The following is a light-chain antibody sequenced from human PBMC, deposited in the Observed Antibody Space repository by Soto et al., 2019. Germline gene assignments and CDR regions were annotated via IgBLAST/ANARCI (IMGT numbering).Light chain of an antibody. V-gene: IGKV4-1*01. J-gene: IGKJ1*01. Sequence: DIVMTQSPASLAVSLGQRATINCKSSESVLYSDNKNYLVWYQQKPGQPPKLLIYWASTRESGVPDRFSGSGSGTDFTLTISSLQAEDVAIYYCQQYYKIPWTFGQGTKVEIK. CDR2: WAS. CDR3: QQYYKIPWT. CDR1: ESVLYSDNKNY.